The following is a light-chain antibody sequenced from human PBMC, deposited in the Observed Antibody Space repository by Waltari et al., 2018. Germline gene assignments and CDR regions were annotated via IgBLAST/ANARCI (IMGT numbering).Light chain of an antibody. CDR3: CSYAGTYRWV. Sequence: QSALTHPRSVSGSPGPSVTISCTGTISTVGTYNYVSCYQQPPGKPPQLMIADTFKRPSGVPDRFPGSKSGYPASLTISGLQAEDEADYYCCSYAGTYRWVFGGGTKVTVL. CDR2: DTF. V-gene: IGLV2-11*01. CDR1: ISTVGTYNY. J-gene: IGLJ3*02.